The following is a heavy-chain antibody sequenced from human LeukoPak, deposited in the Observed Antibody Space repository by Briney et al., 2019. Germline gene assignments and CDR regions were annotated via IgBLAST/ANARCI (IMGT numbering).Heavy chain of an antibody. D-gene: IGHD3-22*01. J-gene: IGHJ2*01. CDR3: ARERLDDSCGYCWGYFDV. CDR2: IYYSGST. CDR1: GGTISTGGYY. Sequence: PSETLSLTCAVSGGTISTGGYYWSWMRQHPGKGLEWIWYIYYSGSTYYNPSLKSRVTISVDTSKNQFSLKMSSVTAADTAVYYCARERLDDSCGYCWGYFDVRGRGTLVTV. V-gene: IGHV4-31*11.